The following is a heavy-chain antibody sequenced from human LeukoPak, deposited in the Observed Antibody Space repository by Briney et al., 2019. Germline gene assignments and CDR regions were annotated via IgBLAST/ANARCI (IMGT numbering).Heavy chain of an antibody. J-gene: IGHJ4*02. Sequence: PGGSLILSCAASGFTFSDYYMSWIRQAPGKGLEWISYISSSGSNIYYADSVKGRFTISRDNAKNSLYLQMNSLRAEDTAVYYCARVRGSYANDYWGQGTLVTVSS. CDR2: ISSSGSNI. D-gene: IGHD3-10*01. CDR3: ARVRGSYANDY. CDR1: GFTFSDYY. V-gene: IGHV3-11*04.